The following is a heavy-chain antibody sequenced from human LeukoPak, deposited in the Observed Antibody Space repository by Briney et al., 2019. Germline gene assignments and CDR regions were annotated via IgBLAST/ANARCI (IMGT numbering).Heavy chain of an antibody. CDR3: VRHDWFDP. Sequence: GGSLRLSCTASGFSLSNYGMHWVRRAPGKGLEWVAIIWGDQRYKHYADSVKGRFTISRDTSKNTPYLQMNSLRAEDTAIYYCVRHDWFDPWGQGTLVTVSS. V-gene: IGHV3-33*01. CDR1: GFSLSNYG. CDR2: IWGDQRYK. J-gene: IGHJ5*02.